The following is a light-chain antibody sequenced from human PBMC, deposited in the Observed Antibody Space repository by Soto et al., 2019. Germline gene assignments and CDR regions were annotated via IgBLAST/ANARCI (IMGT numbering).Light chain of an antibody. V-gene: IGLV2-14*01. CDR3: SSYTSSSTPFV. CDR2: EVS. CDR1: SSDVGGYNY. J-gene: IGLJ1*01. Sequence: QSALTQPASVPGSPGQSITISCTGTSSDVGGYNYVSWYQQHPGKAPKLTIYEVSNRPSGVSNRFSGSKSGNTASLTISGLQAEDEADYHCSSYTSSSTPFVFGTGTKVTVL.